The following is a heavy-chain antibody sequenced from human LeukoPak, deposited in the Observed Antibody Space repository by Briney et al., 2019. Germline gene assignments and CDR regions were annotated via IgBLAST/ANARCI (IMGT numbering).Heavy chain of an antibody. J-gene: IGHJ6*02. CDR1: GFTFSDHY. V-gene: IGHV3-11*04. CDR2: ISRSGDTI. CDR3: ARAAKGTGYYPTVYYYYYGMDV. D-gene: IGHD3/OR15-3a*01. Sequence: GGSLRLSCAASGFTFSDHYMSWIRQAPGKGLEWISYISRSGDTIDYADSVKGRFTISRDNAKNSLYLHMNSLRAEDTAVYYCARAAKGTGYYPTVYYYYYGMDVWGQETTVTVSS.